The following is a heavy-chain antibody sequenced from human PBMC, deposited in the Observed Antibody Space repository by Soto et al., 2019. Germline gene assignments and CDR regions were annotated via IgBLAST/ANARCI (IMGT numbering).Heavy chain of an antibody. D-gene: IGHD1-26*01. CDR3: ARSRLVAVIWELPPQMYYYGMDV. J-gene: IGHJ6*02. CDR1: GGTFSSYA. CDR2: IIPIFGTA. Sequence: GASVKVSCKASGGTFSSYAISWVRQAPGQGLEWMGGIIPIFGTANYAQKFQGRVTITADESTSTAYMELGSLRSEDTAVYYCARSRLVAVIWELPPQMYYYGMDVWGQGTTVTVSS. V-gene: IGHV1-69*13.